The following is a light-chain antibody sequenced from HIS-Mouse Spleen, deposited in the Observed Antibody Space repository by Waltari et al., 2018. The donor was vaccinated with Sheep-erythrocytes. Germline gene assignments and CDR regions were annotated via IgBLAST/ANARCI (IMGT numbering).Light chain of an antibody. Sequence: QSALTQPRAVSVSPGQSVTISCTGTSSDVGAYNYLSWYQQHPGKAPKLMIYDVSKRPSGVPDRFSGSKSGNTASLTISGLQAEDEADYYCCSYAGSYTFVFGGGTKLTVL. CDR1: SSDVGAYNY. CDR2: DVS. CDR3: CSYAGSYTFV. J-gene: IGLJ2*01. V-gene: IGLV2-11*01.